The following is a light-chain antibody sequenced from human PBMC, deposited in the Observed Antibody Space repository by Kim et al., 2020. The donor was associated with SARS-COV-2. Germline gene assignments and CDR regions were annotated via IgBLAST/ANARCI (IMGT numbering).Light chain of an antibody. CDR3: QQYGSSPQT. J-gene: IGKJ1*01. V-gene: IGKV3-20*01. CDR1: QIVSSSF. CDR2: GAS. Sequence: PGEKATLSCRASQIVSSSFLAWYQQKPGQAPRLLIYGASSWATGIPDLFSGSGSGTDFTLTISSVEPEDSAVYYCQQYGSSPQTFGQGTKVDIK.